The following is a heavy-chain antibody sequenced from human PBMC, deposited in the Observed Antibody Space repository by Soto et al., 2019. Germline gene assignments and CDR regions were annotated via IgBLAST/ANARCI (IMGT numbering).Heavy chain of an antibody. D-gene: IGHD3-10*01. Sequence: SETLSLTCAVYGGFLSESYWTWIRQPPGKGLEWIGEINHVGGTNYNPSLKSRVTMSVDTSQNQFSLRLISVTAADTAMYFCVGISYKLPSSVLWLDPWGQGTQVTVSS. CDR3: VGISYKLPSSVLWLDP. CDR2: INHVGGT. V-gene: IGHV4-34*01. CDR1: GGFLSESY. J-gene: IGHJ5*02.